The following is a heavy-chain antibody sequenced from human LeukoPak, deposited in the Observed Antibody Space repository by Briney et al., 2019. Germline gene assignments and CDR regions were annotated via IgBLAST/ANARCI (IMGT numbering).Heavy chain of an antibody. CDR1: GFTFGSYS. CDR3: ARDQPLTVSTWGYFYYYMDV. V-gene: IGHV3-48*04. Sequence: GGSLRLSCAASGFTFGSYSMNWVRQAPGKGLEWVAYISGSSSTIYYADSVKGRFTISRDNAKNSLYLQMNSLRAEDTAVYFCARDQPLTVSTWGYFYYYMDVWGRGTTVTVSS. CDR2: ISGSSSTI. D-gene: IGHD4-17*01. J-gene: IGHJ6*03.